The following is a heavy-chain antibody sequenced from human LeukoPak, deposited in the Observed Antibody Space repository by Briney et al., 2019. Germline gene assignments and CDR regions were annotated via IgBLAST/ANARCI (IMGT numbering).Heavy chain of an antibody. V-gene: IGHV4-61*02. Sequence: SETLSLTCTVSGGSISSSSYYWSWIRQPAGEGLEWIGRIYTSGSTNYNPSRKSRVTMSVDTAKNQFSLKLSSVTAADTAVYYCARSHLLWFGELYYYYMDVWGKGTTVTISS. D-gene: IGHD3-10*01. CDR1: GGSISSSSYY. CDR3: ARSHLLWFGELYYYYMDV. J-gene: IGHJ6*03. CDR2: IYTSGST.